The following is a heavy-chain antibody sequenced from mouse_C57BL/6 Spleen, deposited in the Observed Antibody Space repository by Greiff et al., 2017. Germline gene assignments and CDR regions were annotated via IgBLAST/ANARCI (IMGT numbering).Heavy chain of an antibody. D-gene: IGHD2-3*01. Sequence: VQLQQSGAELARPGASVKMSCKASGYTFTSYTMHWVKQRPGQGLEWIGYINPSSGYTKYNQKFKDKATLTADKSSSTAYMQLSSLTSEYSAVNYCARYDGYYAMDYWGQGTSVTVSS. V-gene: IGHV1-4*01. CDR3: ARYDGYYAMDY. J-gene: IGHJ4*01. CDR2: INPSSGYT. CDR1: GYTFTSYT.